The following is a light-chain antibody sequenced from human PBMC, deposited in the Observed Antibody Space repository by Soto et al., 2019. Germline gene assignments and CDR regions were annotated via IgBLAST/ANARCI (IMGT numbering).Light chain of an antibody. Sequence: QSALTQPASVSGSPGQSLSISCTGASSDVGRYNLVSWYQQHPGKAPKLMLYEVSKRPSGVSHRFSGSRSGNTASLTISGLQADDEADYYCSSYTSSSIDVFGSGTKLTVL. CDR3: SSYTSSSIDV. CDR2: EVS. CDR1: SSDVGRYNL. J-gene: IGLJ1*01. V-gene: IGLV2-23*02.